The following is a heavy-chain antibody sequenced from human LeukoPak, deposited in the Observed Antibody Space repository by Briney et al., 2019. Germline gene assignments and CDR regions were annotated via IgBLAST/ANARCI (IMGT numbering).Heavy chain of an antibody. CDR1: GFTFSSYG. Sequence: GGSLRLSCAASGFTFSSYGMHWVRQAPGKGLEWVSCISSRNSYIYYADSVKGRFTISRDDAKNSLYLQMNSLRAEDTAVYYCARVLAGSYYYYYALDVWGQGTTVTVSS. CDR3: ARVLAGSYYYYYALDV. V-gene: IGHV3-21*01. CDR2: ISSRNSYI. D-gene: IGHD6-19*01. J-gene: IGHJ6*02.